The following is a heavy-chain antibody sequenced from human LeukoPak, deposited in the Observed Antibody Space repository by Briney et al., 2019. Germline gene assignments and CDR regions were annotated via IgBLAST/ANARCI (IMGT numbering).Heavy chain of an antibody. CDR1: GFTFSDYY. CDR2: ISSSGNTI. CDR3: AKVFSDYVWGSYRYRAFDY. Sequence: GGSLRLSCAASGFTFSDYYMSWIRQAPGKGLEWVSYISSSGNTIYYADSVKGRFTISRDNAKNSLYLQMNSLRAEDTAVYYCAKVFSDYVWGSYRYRAFDYWGQGTLVTVSS. V-gene: IGHV3-11*01. D-gene: IGHD3-16*02. J-gene: IGHJ4*02.